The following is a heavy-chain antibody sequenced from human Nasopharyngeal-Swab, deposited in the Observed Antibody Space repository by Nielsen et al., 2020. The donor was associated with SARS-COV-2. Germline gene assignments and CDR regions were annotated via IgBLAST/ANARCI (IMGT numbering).Heavy chain of an antibody. D-gene: IGHD3-22*01. V-gene: IGHV3-30-3*01. CDR3: ARGRPKLIVVYYYYGMDV. CDR2: ISYDGSNK. CDR1: GFTLSSYA. Sequence: GESLKISCAASGFTLSSYAMHWVRQAPGKGLEWVAVISYDGSNKYYADSVKGRFTISRDNSKNTLYLQMNSLRAEDTAVYYCARGRPKLIVVYYYYGMDVWGQGTTVTVSS. J-gene: IGHJ6*02.